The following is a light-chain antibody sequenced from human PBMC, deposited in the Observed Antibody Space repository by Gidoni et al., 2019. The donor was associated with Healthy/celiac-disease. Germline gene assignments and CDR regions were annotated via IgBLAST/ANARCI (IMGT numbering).Light chain of an antibody. CDR1: ALPKQY. CDR3: QSADSSGTYSVV. J-gene: IGLJ2*01. V-gene: IGLV3-25*02. CDR2: NDS. Sequence: SYELTQPPSVSVSAGQTARITCSGDALPKQYAYWYQQKPGQAPVLVIYNDSERPSGIPERFSGSSSGTTVTLTISGVQAEDEADYYCQSADSSGTYSVVFGGGTKLTVL.